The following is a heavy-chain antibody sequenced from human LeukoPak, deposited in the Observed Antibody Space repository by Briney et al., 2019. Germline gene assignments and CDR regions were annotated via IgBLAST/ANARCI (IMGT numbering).Heavy chain of an antibody. CDR1: GGSISSSSYD. J-gene: IGHJ4*02. Sequence: PSETLSLTCTVSGGSISSSSYDWGWIRQPPGKGLAWIGSIYYSGSTYYNPSLKSRVTISVDTSKNQFSLKLSSVTAADTAVYYCASFPDYYDSTEDYWGQGTLVTVSS. CDR3: ASFPDYYDSTEDY. V-gene: IGHV4-39*07. CDR2: IYYSGST. D-gene: IGHD3-22*01.